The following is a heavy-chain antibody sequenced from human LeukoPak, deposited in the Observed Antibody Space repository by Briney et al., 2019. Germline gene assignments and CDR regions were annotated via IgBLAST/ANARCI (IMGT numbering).Heavy chain of an antibody. V-gene: IGHV4-39*07. CDR3: ARVVAATGLDY. J-gene: IGHJ4*02. D-gene: IGHD2-15*01. CDR1: GGSISSSSYY. Sequence: PSETLSLTCTVSGGSISSSSYYWGWIRQPPGKGLEWIGSIYYSGSTYYNPSLKSRVTISVDTSKNQFSLKLSSVTAADTAVYYCARVVAATGLDYWGQGALVTVSS. CDR2: IYYSGST.